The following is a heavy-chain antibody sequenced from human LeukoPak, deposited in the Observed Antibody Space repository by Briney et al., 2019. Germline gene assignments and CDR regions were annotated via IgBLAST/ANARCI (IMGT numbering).Heavy chain of an antibody. V-gene: IGHV3-30-3*01. Sequence: QPGRSLRLSCAASGFTFSSYAMHWVRQAPRKGLEWVAVISYDGSNKYYADSVKGRFTISRDNSKNTLYLQMNSLRAEDTAVYYCARSPVVVAATNRPFDYWGQGTLVTVSS. CDR1: GFTFSSYA. CDR2: ISYDGSNK. CDR3: ARSPVVVAATNRPFDY. D-gene: IGHD2-15*01. J-gene: IGHJ4*02.